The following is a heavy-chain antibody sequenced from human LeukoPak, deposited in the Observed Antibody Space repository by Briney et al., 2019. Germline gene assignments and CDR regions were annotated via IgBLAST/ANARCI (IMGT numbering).Heavy chain of an antibody. Sequence: ASVKVSCKASGYTFTGYYMHWVRQAPGQGLEWMGWINPNSGGTNYAQKFQGRVTMTRDTSISTAYMELSRLRSDDTAVYYCARDLFYCSGGSCRRSLDTKNSYYMDVWGKGTTVTVSS. CDR1: GYTFTGYY. V-gene: IGHV1-2*02. CDR2: INPNSGGT. CDR3: ARDLFYCSGGSCRRSLDTKNSYYMDV. D-gene: IGHD2-15*01. J-gene: IGHJ6*03.